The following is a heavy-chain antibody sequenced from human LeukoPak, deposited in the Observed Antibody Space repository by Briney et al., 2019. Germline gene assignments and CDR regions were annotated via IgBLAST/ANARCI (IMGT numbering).Heavy chain of an antibody. Sequence: SETLSLTCTVSGGSISSYYWSWIRQPPGEGLEWIGYIYYSGSTDSNPSLKSRVTISVDTSKNQISLKLSSVTAADTAVYYCARTYCRGGSCHFDYWGQGTLVTVSS. CDR1: GGSISSYY. V-gene: IGHV4-59*08. J-gene: IGHJ4*02. CDR2: IYYSGST. D-gene: IGHD2-15*01. CDR3: ARTYCRGGSCHFDY.